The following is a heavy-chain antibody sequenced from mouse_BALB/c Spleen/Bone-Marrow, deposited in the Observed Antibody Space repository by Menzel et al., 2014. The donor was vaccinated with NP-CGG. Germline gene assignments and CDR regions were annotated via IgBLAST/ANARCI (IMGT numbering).Heavy chain of an antibody. J-gene: IGHJ3*01. D-gene: IGHD2-10*01. CDR2: ISGGGTYT. CDR3: ARHAYYVQTEVSFVN. CDR1: GFTFNSYG. V-gene: IGHV5-9-2*01. Sequence: EVMLVESGGGLVKSGGSLKLSCAASGFTFNSYGMSWIRQTPDKRLKWVATISGGGTYTFYSDSVKGRFTISRDNAKNNLYLQLNSLRSEDTAFYYCARHAYYVQTEVSFVNWGQGTLVTVSA.